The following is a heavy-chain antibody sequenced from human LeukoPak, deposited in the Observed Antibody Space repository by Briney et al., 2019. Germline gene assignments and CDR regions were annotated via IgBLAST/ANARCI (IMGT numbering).Heavy chain of an antibody. CDR3: AKEFGTMFFDY. J-gene: IGHJ4*02. CDR1: GFNFDRYT. CDR2: AGWAGGTT. Sequence: GGSLRLSCATSGFNFDRYTIHWVRQAPGKGLEWVSLAGWAGGTTFYSDSVRGRFTISRDSGRKSVYLQMNSLTTDDTAFYFCAKEFGTMFFDYWGQGALVTVSS. V-gene: IGHV3-43*01. D-gene: IGHD3-10*02.